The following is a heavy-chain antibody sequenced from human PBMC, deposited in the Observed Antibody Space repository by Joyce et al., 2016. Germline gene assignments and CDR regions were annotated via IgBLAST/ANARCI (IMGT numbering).Heavy chain of an antibody. J-gene: IGHJ4*02. D-gene: IGHD6-13*01. CDR3: TSRAAAGTMNYFDY. Sequence: EVQLVESGGGLVQPGGSLRLSCVASGFTFSGSTMHWVRQASGKWLEWVGRIRNKVNSYATAYAASVKGRFSITRDDSENTAYLQMNSLKTEDTAVYYCTSRAAAGTMNYFDYWGQGTLVTVSS. CDR1: GFTFSGST. V-gene: IGHV3-73*02. CDR2: IRNKVNSYAT.